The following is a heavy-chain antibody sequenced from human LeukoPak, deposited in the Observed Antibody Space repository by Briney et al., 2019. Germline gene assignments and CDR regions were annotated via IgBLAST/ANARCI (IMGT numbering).Heavy chain of an antibody. CDR2: IQNDGNDK. Sequence: GGSLRLSCAASGFTFSIYAMHWVRQAPGKGLEWVAFIQNDGNDKYYADSVKGRFTVSRDNSKNTLDLQMNGLRAEDTAVYYCARAVTWIDPWGQGTLVTVSS. V-gene: IGHV3-30*04. CDR1: GFTFSIYA. J-gene: IGHJ5*02. CDR3: ARAVTWIDP.